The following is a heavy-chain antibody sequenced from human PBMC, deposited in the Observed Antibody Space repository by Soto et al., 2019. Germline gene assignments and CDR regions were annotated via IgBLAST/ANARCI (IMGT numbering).Heavy chain of an antibody. CDR3: AREGPAPSSYSGMDV. J-gene: IGHJ6*02. Sequence: QVQLVQSGGEVKKPGASVKVACKTSGYSFTTYGISWVRQAPGEGLEWMGWISAYNGNTNYAQKLQDRVTMTTDTSRSTAYMELRSLRSDDTAVYYCAREGPAPSSYSGMDVWGQGSTVTVSS. V-gene: IGHV1-18*01. CDR2: ISAYNGNT. CDR1: GYSFTTYG.